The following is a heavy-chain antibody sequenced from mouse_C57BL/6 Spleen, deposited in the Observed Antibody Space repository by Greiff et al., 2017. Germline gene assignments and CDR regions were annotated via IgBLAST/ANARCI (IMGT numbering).Heavy chain of an antibody. CDR2: IHPNSGST. D-gene: IGHD3-2*02. V-gene: IGHV1-64*01. CDR1: GYTFTSYW. CDR3: ARDSSGYVRFAY. J-gene: IGHJ3*01. Sequence: QVQLQQPGAELVKPGASVKLSCKASGYTFTSYWMHWVKQRPGQGLEWIGMIHPNSGSTNYNEKFKSKATLTVDKSSSTAYMQLSSLTSEDSAVFYGARDSSGYVRFAYWGQGTLVTVSA.